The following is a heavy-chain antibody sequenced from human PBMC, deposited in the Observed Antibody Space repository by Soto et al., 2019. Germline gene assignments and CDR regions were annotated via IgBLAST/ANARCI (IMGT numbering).Heavy chain of an antibody. J-gene: IGHJ5*02. CDR2: TYYRSKWYN. D-gene: IGHD6-13*01. CDR3: ARDAPPYSSSWHQGYNWFEP. Sequence: SQTLSLTCAISGDSVSSNSAAWNWIRQSPSRGLEWLGRTYYRSKWYNDYAVSVKSRITINPDTSKNQFSLQLNSVTPEDTAVYYCARDAPPYSSSWHQGYNWFEPWGQATLVTVSS. V-gene: IGHV6-1*01. CDR1: GDSVSSNSAA.